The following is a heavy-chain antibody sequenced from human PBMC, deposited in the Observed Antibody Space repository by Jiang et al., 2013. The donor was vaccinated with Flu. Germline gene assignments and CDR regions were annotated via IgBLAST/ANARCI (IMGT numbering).Heavy chain of an antibody. Sequence: GAEVKKPGASVKVSCKASGYTFTSYAMHWVRQAPGQRLEWMGWINAGNGNTKYSQKFQGRVTITRDTSASTAYMELSSLRSEDTAVYYCARDPAYYYDSSGYYYGSGNAFDIWGQGTMVTVSS. D-gene: IGHD3-22*01. V-gene: IGHV1-3*01. CDR3: ARDPAYYYDSSGYYYGSGNAFDI. J-gene: IGHJ3*02. CDR1: GYTFTSYA. CDR2: INAGNGNT.